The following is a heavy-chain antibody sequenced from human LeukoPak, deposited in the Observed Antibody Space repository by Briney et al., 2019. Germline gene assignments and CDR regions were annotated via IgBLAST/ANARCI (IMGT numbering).Heavy chain of an antibody. V-gene: IGHV3-23*01. CDR1: GFTFSRYW. CDR2: ICGSGDST. D-gene: IGHD1-26*01. CDR3: AKDRTVGASYWYFDL. Sequence: GGSLRLSCVGSGFTFSRYWLNWVRQAPGKGLEWVSVICGSGDSTYYADSVKGRFTISRDSSRNALFLHMNTLRAEDTAIYYCAKDRTVGASYWYFDLWGRGTLVTVSS. J-gene: IGHJ2*01.